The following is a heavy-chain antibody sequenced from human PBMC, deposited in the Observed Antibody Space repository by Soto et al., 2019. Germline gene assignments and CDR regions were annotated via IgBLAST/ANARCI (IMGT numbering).Heavy chain of an antibody. Sequence: QVQLVQSGAEVKKPGASVKVSCKASGYTFSTYGVSWVRQAPGQRLEWMGWIGADNGDTNYAQNFQGRVTMTTDTSTTTSYMELRSLTSDDTAVYFCARDWKGAEGFDPWGQGTLVTVSS. D-gene: IGHD1-1*01. J-gene: IGHJ5*02. CDR2: IGADNGDT. V-gene: IGHV1-18*01. CDR3: ARDWKGAEGFDP. CDR1: GYTFSTYG.